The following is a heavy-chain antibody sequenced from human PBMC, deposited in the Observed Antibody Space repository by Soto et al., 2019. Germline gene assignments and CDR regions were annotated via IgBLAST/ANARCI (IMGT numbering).Heavy chain of an antibody. CDR2: ISSSSSYI. CDR3: AKEGYTYYYDSSGPY. CDR1: GFTFSSYS. J-gene: IGHJ4*02. V-gene: IGHV3-21*04. D-gene: IGHD3-22*01. Sequence: PGGSLRLSCAASGFTFSSYSMNWVRQAPGKGLEWVSSISSSSSYIYYADSVKGRFTISRDNSKNTLYLRMNSLRAEDTAVYYCAKEGYTYYYDSSGPYWGQGTLVTVSS.